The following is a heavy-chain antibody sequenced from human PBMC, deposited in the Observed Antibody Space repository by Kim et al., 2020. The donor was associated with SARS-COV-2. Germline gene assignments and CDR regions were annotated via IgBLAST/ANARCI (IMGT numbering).Heavy chain of an antibody. J-gene: IGHJ6*02. CDR3: ARGMFKTGFDV. Sequence: GGSLRLSCAASGFTLRSYWINWVRQAPGKGLVWVSRIGGDGISTHYADSVKGRFTVSRDNDDNTVYLQMNSLRADDTAVYYCARGMFKTGFDVWGQGTQVTVPS. CDR1: GFTLRSYW. D-gene: IGHD3-10*02. V-gene: IGHV3-74*01. CDR2: IGGDGIST.